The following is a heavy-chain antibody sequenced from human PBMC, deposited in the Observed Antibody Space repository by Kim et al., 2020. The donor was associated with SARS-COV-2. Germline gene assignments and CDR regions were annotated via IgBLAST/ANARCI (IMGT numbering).Heavy chain of an antibody. J-gene: IGHJ4*02. D-gene: IGHD6-13*01. Sequence: GGSLRLSCAASGFTFSDYDMHWVRQAPGMGLEWVAVISYDGSNKYYADSVKGRFAISRDNSKNTLYVQMNSLRPEDTALYYCARLAIAAPADYWGPGTLVTVSS. CDR2: ISYDGSNK. CDR3: ARLAIAAPADY. V-gene: IGHV3-30*03. CDR1: GFTFSDYD.